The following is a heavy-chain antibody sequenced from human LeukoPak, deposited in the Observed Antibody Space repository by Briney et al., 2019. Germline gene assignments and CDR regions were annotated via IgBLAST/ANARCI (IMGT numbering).Heavy chain of an antibody. D-gene: IGHD1-1*01. Sequence: SETLSLTCTVSGGSISSGGYYWSWIRQPPGKGLEWIGYIYHSGSTYYNPSLKSRVTISVGRSKNQFSLKLSSVTAADTAVYYCARVGERRDAFDIWGQGTMVTVSS. J-gene: IGHJ3*02. CDR1: GGSISSGGYY. V-gene: IGHV4-30-2*01. CDR3: ARVGERRDAFDI. CDR2: IYHSGST.